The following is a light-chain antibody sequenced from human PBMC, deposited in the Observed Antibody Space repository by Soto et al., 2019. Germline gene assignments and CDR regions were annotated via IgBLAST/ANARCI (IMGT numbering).Light chain of an antibody. CDR3: QSYDSSGSVV. CDR1: GSTFGAGYD. CDR2: DNT. V-gene: IGLV1-40*01. J-gene: IGLJ2*01. Sequence: QAVVTQPPSVSGAPGQGVTISCTGSGSTFGAGYDVHWYQQLPGTAPKLLIYDNTNRPSGVPDRFSGSKSGTSASLAISGLQAEDEADYYCQSYDSSGSVVFGGGTKVTVL.